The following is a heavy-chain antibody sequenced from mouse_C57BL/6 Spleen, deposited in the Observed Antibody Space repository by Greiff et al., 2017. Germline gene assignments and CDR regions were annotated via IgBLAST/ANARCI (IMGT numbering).Heavy chain of an antibody. CDR1: GYTFTSYW. J-gene: IGHJ4*01. CDR3: ARRHLRWLLDYAMDY. CDR2: FDPNSGGT. D-gene: IGHD2-3*01. Sequence: QVQLQQPGAELVKPGASVKLSSKASGYTFTSYWMHWVKQRPGRGLEWIGRFDPNSGGTKYNEQFKSKATLTVDKPSSTAYMQLSSLTSEDSAVXYCARRHLRWLLDYAMDYWGQGTSVTVSS. V-gene: IGHV1-62-3*01.